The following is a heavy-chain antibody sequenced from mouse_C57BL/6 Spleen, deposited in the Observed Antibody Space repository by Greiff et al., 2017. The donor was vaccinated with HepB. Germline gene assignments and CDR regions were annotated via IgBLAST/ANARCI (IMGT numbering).Heavy chain of an antibody. Sequence: EVQLQQSGPELVKPGASVKIPCKASGYTFTDYNMDWVKQSHGKSLEWIGDINPNNGGTTYNQKFKGKATLTVDKSSSTAYMELRSLTSEDTAVYYCARLEHYGSSFYAMDYWGQGTSVTVSS. CDR3: ARLEHYGSSFYAMDY. V-gene: IGHV1-18*01. D-gene: IGHD1-1*01. CDR1: GYTFTDYN. CDR2: INPNNGGT. J-gene: IGHJ4*01.